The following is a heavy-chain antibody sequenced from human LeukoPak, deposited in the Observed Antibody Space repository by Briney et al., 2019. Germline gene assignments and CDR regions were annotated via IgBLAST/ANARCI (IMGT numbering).Heavy chain of an antibody. CDR2: ISYDGSNK. V-gene: IGHV3-30*04. J-gene: IGHJ5*02. CDR1: GFTFSSYA. D-gene: IGHD3-9*01. Sequence: PGGSLRLSCAASGFTFSSYAIHWVRQAPGKGLEWVAVISYDGSNKYYADSVKGRFTISRDNSKNTLYLQMNSLRAEDTAVYYCARDKADYDILIGYWYNWFDPWGQGTLVTVSS. CDR3: ARDKADYDILIGYWYNWFDP.